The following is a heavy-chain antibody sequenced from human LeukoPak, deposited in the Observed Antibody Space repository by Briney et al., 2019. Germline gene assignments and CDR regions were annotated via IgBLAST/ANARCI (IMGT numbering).Heavy chain of an antibody. V-gene: IGHV4-59*08. CDR3: ARLGLLPWYFDV. CDR2: ISHSGSA. Sequence: SETLSLTCTVSGGSITNYYWSWLRQPPGKGLEWIGYISHSGSATYNPSLKSRVTILVDMSKNEFSLKLNSVTAADTAVYYCARLGLLPWYFDVWGRGTLVTVSS. J-gene: IGHJ2*01. CDR1: GGSITNYY. D-gene: IGHD1-26*01.